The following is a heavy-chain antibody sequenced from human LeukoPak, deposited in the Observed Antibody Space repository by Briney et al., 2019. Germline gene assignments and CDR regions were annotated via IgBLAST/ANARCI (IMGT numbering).Heavy chain of an antibody. CDR2: ISSSGSTI. V-gene: IGHV3-48*03. J-gene: IGHJ4*02. CDR1: GFTFSSYE. D-gene: IGHD4-11*01. CDR3: AKVKDSTFDY. Sequence: GGSLRLSCAASGFTFSSYEMNWVRQAPGKGLEWVSYISSSGSTIYYADSVKGRFTISRDNSKNTLYLQMNSLRAEDTAVYYCAKVKDSTFDYWGQGTLVTVSS.